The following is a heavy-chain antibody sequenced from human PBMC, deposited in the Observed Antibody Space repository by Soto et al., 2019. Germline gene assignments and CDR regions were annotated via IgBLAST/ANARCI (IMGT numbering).Heavy chain of an antibody. J-gene: IGHJ6*02. V-gene: IGHV3-23*01. CDR3: ARGPRAPPPHDYGMDV. Sequence: EVQLLESGGGLVQPGGSLRLSCAASGFTFSSHGMNWVRQAPGKGLEGVAAVSGGGGTTFYGDSVEGRFTMSRDNSQNTLFLQMNSLRAEDTAVYYCARGPRAPPPHDYGMDVWGQGTTVTVSS. CDR1: GFTFSSHG. CDR2: VSGGGGTT.